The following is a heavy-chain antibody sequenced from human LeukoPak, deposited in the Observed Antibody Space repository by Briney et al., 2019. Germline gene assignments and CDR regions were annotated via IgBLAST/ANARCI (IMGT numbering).Heavy chain of an antibody. D-gene: IGHD3-22*01. Sequence: PSETLSLTCAVYGGSFSGYYWSWIRQPPGKGLEWIGEINHSGSTNYNPSLKSRVTISVDTSKNQFSLKLSSVTAADTAVYHCASLYDSSGYYYFDSWGQGTLVTVSS. CDR1: GGSFSGYY. CDR3: ASLYDSSGYYYFDS. CDR2: INHSGST. J-gene: IGHJ4*02. V-gene: IGHV4-34*01.